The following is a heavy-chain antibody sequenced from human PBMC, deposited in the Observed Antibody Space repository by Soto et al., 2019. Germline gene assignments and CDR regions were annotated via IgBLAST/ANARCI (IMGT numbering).Heavy chain of an antibody. CDR1: GGSISSSSYY. J-gene: IGHJ5*02. CDR3: ARQADYDILTGLHNWFDP. V-gene: IGHV4-39*01. D-gene: IGHD3-9*01. Sequence: SETLSLTCTVSGGSISSSSYYWGWIRQPPGKGLEWIGSIYYSGSTYYNPSLKSRVTISVDTSKNQFSLKLSSVTAADTAVYYCARQADYDILTGLHNWFDPWGQGTLVTVSS. CDR2: IYYSGST.